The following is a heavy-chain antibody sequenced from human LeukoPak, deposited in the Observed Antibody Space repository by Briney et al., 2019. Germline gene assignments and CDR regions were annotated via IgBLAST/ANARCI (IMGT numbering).Heavy chain of an antibody. CDR3: AGPRERYQLMGAYYYYMDV. D-gene: IGHD2-2*01. CDR2: IIPIFGTA. Sequence: SVKVSCKASGGTFSSYAISWVRQAPGQGLERMGGIIPIFGTANYAQKFQGRVTITADESTSTAYMELSSLRSEDTAVYCCAGPRERYQLMGAYYYYMDVWGKGTTVTVSS. J-gene: IGHJ6*03. CDR1: GGTFSSYA. V-gene: IGHV1-69*01.